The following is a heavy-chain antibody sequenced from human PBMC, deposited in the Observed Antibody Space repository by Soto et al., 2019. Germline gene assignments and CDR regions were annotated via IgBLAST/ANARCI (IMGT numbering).Heavy chain of an antibody. CDR1: GFTFSSYS. D-gene: IGHD6-13*01. CDR2: ISSSSSYI. CDR3: ARDGDSSSWYHYYYGMDV. J-gene: IGHJ6*02. Sequence: EVQLVESGGGLVKPGGSLRLSCAASGFTFSSYSMNWVRQAPGKGLEWVSSISSSSSYIYYADSVKGRFTISRDNAKNSLYLQMNSLRAEDTAVYYCARDGDSSSWYHYYYGMDVWGQGTTVTVSS. V-gene: IGHV3-21*01.